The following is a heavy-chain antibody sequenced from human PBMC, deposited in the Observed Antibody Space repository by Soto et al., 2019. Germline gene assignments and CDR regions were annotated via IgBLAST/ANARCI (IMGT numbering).Heavy chain of an antibody. Sequence: QVQLVQSGAEVKKPGSSVKVSCKASGGTFSSYAISWVRQAPGQGLEWMGGIIPIFGTANYAQKLQGRVTINEDESTSKAYMELSSMRSEDTAVYYCARAGGKYSSSSNRYYFDYWGQGTLVTVSS. CDR1: GGTFSSYA. J-gene: IGHJ4*02. CDR3: ARAGGKYSSSSNRYYFDY. CDR2: IIPIFGTA. D-gene: IGHD6-6*01. V-gene: IGHV1-69*01.